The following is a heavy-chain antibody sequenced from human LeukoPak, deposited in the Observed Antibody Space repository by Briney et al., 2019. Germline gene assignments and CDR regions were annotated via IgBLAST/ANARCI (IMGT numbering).Heavy chain of an antibody. CDR3: ARGVPGRGFGEFEFDY. Sequence: ASVKVSCKASGYTFTGYYMHWVRQAPGQGLEWMGWINSNSGGTNYVQKFQGRVTMTRDTSISTAYMELSRLRSDDTAVYYCARGVPGRGFGEFEFDYWGQGTLVTVSS. CDR2: INSNSGGT. D-gene: IGHD3-10*01. CDR1: GYTFTGYY. J-gene: IGHJ4*02. V-gene: IGHV1-2*02.